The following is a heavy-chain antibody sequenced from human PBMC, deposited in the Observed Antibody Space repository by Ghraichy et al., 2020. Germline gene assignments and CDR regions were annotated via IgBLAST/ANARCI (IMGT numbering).Heavy chain of an antibody. CDR2: MYSGGTT. Sequence: GSLRLSCAASGFTVSNNYMSWVRQAPGKGLEWVSVMYSGGTTYYADSVKGRFTISRDNSQNKVYLQMNSLRAEDTAVYYCASGHWHAFDVWGQGTLVTVSS. CDR3: ASGHWHAFDV. D-gene: IGHD1-1*01. J-gene: IGHJ3*01. CDR1: GFTVSNNY. V-gene: IGHV3-53*01.